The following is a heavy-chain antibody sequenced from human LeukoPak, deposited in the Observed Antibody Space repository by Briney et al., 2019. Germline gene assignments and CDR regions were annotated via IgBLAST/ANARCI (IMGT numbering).Heavy chain of an antibody. CDR2: TYYRTKWYN. V-gene: IGHV6-1*01. CDR1: GDSVSSNSAA. CDR3: ARDRDSSKKLNWLDP. Sequence: SQTLSLTCAISGDSVSSNSAAWNWIRQSPSRGLEWLGRTYYRTKWYNDYVVSVKSRITINPDTSKNQFSLQLNSVTPEDTAVYYCARDRDSSKKLNWLDPWGQGTLVTVSS. D-gene: IGHD6-13*01. J-gene: IGHJ5*02.